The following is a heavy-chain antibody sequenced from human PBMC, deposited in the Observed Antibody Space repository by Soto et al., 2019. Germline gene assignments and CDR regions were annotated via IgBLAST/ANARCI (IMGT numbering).Heavy chain of an antibody. CDR2: ISAYNGNT. J-gene: IGHJ4*02. CDR1: GYTFTTYG. CDR3: ARLTSSELDY. Sequence: QVQLVQSGTEVKKPGASVRVSCRPSGYTFTTYGISWVRQAPGQGLEWMGWISAYNGNTNSAQKLQGRVTMTTDTSTSTAYMELRSLRSDDTAVYYCARLTSSELDYWGQGTLVTVSS. D-gene: IGHD6-19*01. V-gene: IGHV1-18*01.